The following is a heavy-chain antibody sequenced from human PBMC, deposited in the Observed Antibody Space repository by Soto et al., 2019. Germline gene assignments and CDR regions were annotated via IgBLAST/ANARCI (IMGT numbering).Heavy chain of an antibody. J-gene: IGHJ4*02. D-gene: IGHD6-13*01. CDR1: GYTFTSSW. V-gene: IGHV5-51*01. Sequence: RGESLKISCRGSGYTFTSSWIAWVRQKPGQGLELMGIIYPGDSDTRYSPSFQGQVTISADKSIRTAYLQRSSLKASDTAMYYCARLQAAAGDNDLTFDYWGQGTLVTVSS. CDR2: IYPGDSDT. CDR3: ARLQAAAGDNDLTFDY.